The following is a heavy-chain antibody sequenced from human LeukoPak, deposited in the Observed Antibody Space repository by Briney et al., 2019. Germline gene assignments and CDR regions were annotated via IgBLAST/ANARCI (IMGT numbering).Heavy chain of an antibody. V-gene: IGHV3-23*01. CDR3: AKAAVPGTKYYFDY. J-gene: IGHJ4*02. CDR1: GFTFNSYA. CDR2: ISGSGSTT. Sequence: GGSLRLSCAASGFTFNSYAMNWVRQAPGKGLEWVSAISGSGSTTYYADSVKGRFTISRDNSKNTLYLQMNTLRAEDTAVYYCAKAAVPGTKYYFDYRGQGTLVTVSS. D-gene: IGHD2-8*01.